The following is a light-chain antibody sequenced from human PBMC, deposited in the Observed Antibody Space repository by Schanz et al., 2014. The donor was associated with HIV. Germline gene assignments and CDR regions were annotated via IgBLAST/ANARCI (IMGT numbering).Light chain of an antibody. CDR3: SSYAGSNNFWV. Sequence: QSALTQPASVSGSPGQSITISCTGTSSDIGDYNYVSWYQHHPGKAPKLMIYEVTKRPSGVSNRFSGSKSGNTASLTISGLQADDEADYYCSSYAGSNNFWVFGGGTKLTVL. J-gene: IGLJ3*02. V-gene: IGLV2-14*01. CDR2: EVT. CDR1: SSDIGDYNY.